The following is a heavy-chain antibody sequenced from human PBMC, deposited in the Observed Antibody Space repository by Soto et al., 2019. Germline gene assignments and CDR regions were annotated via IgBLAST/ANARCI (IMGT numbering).Heavy chain of an antibody. V-gene: IGHV3-30*18. CDR2: ISYDGSNK. CDR1: GFTFSSYG. D-gene: IGHD6-6*01. J-gene: IGHJ2*01. Sequence: GGSLRLSCAAPGFTFSSYGMHWVRQAPGKGLEWVAVISYDGSNKYYADSVKGRFTISRDNSKNTLYLQMNSLRAEDTAVYYCAKDRGSSLRWYFDLWGRGTLVTVSS. CDR3: AKDRGSSLRWYFDL.